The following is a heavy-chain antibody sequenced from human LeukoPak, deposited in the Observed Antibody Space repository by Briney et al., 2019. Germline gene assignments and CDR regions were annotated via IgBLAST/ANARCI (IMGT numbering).Heavy chain of an antibody. Sequence: GGSLRLSCTASGFTFGDYAMSWFRQAPGKGREWVGFIRSKAYGGTKEYAASVKGRFPISRDDSKSIAYLQMNSLKTEDTAVYYCTRGDSGYDLGLAFDIWGQGTMVTVSS. D-gene: IGHD5-12*01. J-gene: IGHJ3*02. CDR2: IRSKAYGGTK. CDR3: TRGDSGYDLGLAFDI. CDR1: GFTFGDYA. V-gene: IGHV3-49*03.